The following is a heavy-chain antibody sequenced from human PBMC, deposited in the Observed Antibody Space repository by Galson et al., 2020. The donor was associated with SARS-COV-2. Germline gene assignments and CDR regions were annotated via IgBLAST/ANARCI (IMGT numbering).Heavy chain of an antibody. V-gene: IGHV4-39*07. J-gene: IGHJ4*02. Sequence: SEKLSLTCSVFGDSMNSPGYYWGWVRKPPGKGLEWIGTFYYTGNTYYNPSTASRPSISRDTSRRQFSLRLTSVTAVDTAVYYCARTGICLNNICFVFDYWGQGILVTVSA. CDR1: GDSMNSPGYY. CDR2: FYYTGNT. D-gene: IGHD3-16*01. CDR3: ARTGICLNNICFVFDY.